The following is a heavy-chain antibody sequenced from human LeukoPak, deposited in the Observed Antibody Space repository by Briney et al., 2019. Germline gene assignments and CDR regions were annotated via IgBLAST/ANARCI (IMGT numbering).Heavy chain of an antibody. CDR1: GFTFSSYD. V-gene: IGHV3-30-3*01. CDR2: ISYDGSNK. CDR3: ARGRPTLAVAGTRNRDY. Sequence: GGSLRLSCAASGFTFSSYDMHWVRQAPGKGLEWVAVISYDGSNKYYADSVKGRFTISRDNSKNTLYLQMNSLRAEDTAVYYCARGRPTLAVAGTRNRDYWGQGTLVTVSS. D-gene: IGHD6-19*01. J-gene: IGHJ4*02.